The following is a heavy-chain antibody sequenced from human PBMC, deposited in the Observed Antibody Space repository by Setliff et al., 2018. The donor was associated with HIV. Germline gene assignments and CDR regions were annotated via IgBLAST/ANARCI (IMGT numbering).Heavy chain of an antibody. J-gene: IGHJ3*02. CDR2: IIPIFGTA. V-gene: IGHV1-69*05. CDR1: GGTFSNYP. D-gene: IGHD2-15*01. CDR3: ARHSARFKLFDI. Sequence: SVKVSCKASGGTFSNYPINWVRRAPGQGLEWMGGIIPIFGTANYAQKFQGRVTITTDESTSTAYMELSSLRSEDTAVYYCARHSARFKLFDIWGQGTMVTVSS.